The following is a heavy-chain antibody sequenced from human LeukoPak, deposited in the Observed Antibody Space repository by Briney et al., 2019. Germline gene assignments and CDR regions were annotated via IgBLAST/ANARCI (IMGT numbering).Heavy chain of an antibody. D-gene: IGHD2-21*02. CDR1: VFIFSSNE. J-gene: IGHJ4*02. Sequence: PGGSLRLSCAASVFIFSSNEMNWVRQAPGKGLEWVSYISSSGTPTYYADSVKGRFTISRDNAKNSLYLQMNSLRADDTALYYCARDLARGYRYDYWGQGTLVTVSS. CDR2: ISSSGTPT. CDR3: ARDLARGYRYDY. V-gene: IGHV3-48*03.